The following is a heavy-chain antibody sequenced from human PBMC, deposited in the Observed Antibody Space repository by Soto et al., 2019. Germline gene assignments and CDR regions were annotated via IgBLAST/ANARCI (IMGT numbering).Heavy chain of an antibody. CDR2: IYYSGST. CDR3: ARQQWLRLGQPYYFDY. J-gene: IGHJ4*02. Sequence: QLQLQESGPGLVKPSETLSLTCTVSGGSISSSSYYWGWIRQPPGKGLEWIGSIYYSGSTYYNPSLKSRLTISVATSKNQFSLKLSSVTAADTAVYYCARQQWLRLGQPYYFDYWGQGTLVTVSS. V-gene: IGHV4-39*01. D-gene: IGHD5-12*01. CDR1: GGSISSSSYY.